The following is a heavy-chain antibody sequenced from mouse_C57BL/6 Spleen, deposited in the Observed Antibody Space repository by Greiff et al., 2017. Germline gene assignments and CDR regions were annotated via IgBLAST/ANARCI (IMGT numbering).Heavy chain of an antibody. V-gene: IGHV1-76*01. Sequence: QVQLKQSGAELVRPGASVKLSCKASGYTFTDYYINWVKQRPGQGLEWIARIYPGSGNTYYNEKFKGKATLTAEKSSSTAYMQLSSLTSEDSAVYFCARNVPEGYFDVWGTGTTVTVSS. CDR2: IYPGSGNT. J-gene: IGHJ1*03. CDR1: GYTFTDYY. CDR3: ARNVPEGYFDV.